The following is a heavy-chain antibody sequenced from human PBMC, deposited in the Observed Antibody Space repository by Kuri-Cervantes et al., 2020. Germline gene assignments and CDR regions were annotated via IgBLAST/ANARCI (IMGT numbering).Heavy chain of an antibody. CDR3: ARDTHSSGWFYYFDY. V-gene: IGHV3-74*01. J-gene: IGHJ4*02. CDR1: GFTFSGYW. D-gene: IGHD6-19*01. Sequence: ETLSLTCAASGFTFSGYWMHWFRQAPGEGLVWVSRIHSDGTSTNYADSVKGRFTISRDNSKNTLYLQMNSLRAEDTAVYYCARDTHSSGWFYYFDYWGQGTLVTVSS. CDR2: IHSDGTST.